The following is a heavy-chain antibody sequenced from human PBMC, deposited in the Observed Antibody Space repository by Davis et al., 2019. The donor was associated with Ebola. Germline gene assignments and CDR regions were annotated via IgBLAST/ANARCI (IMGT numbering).Heavy chain of an antibody. CDR1: GGSFSGYY. CDR2: INHSGST. J-gene: IGHJ4*02. D-gene: IGHD6-13*01. Sequence: PSETLSLTCAVYGGSFSGYYWSWIRQPPGKGLEWIGEINHSGSTNYNPSLKSRVTISVDTSKNQFSLKLSSVTAADTAVYYCASFRYSSSWSFDYWGQGTLVTVSS. CDR3: ASFRYSSSWSFDY. V-gene: IGHV4-34*01.